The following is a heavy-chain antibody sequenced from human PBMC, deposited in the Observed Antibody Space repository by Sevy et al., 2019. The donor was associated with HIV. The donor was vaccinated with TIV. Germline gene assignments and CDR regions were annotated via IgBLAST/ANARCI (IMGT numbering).Heavy chain of an antibody. J-gene: IGHJ4*02. V-gene: IGHV4-34*01. CDR1: GGSFSGYY. D-gene: IGHD3-3*01. CDR3: ARADTYYDFWSGYYTRGYFDY. Sequence: SETLSLTCAVYGGSFSGYYWSWIRQPPGKELEWIGEINHSGSTNYNPSLKSRVTISVDTSKNQFSLKLSSVTAADTAVYYCARADTYYDFWSGYYTRGYFDYWGQGTLVTVSS. CDR2: INHSGST.